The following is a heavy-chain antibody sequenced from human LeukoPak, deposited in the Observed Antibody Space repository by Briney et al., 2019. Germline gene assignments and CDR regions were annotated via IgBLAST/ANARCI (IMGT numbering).Heavy chain of an antibody. J-gene: IGHJ4*02. CDR3: ARGGLYYDSSGYFGYFDY. CDR1: GYTFTGYY. V-gene: IGHV1-2*02. Sequence: GASVKVSCKASGYTFTGYYMHWVRQAPGQGLEWMGWINPNSGGTNDAQKFHGRVTMTRDTSISTAYMELSRLRSDDTAVYYCARGGLYYDSSGYFGYFDYWGQGTLVTVSS. CDR2: INPNSGGT. D-gene: IGHD3-22*01.